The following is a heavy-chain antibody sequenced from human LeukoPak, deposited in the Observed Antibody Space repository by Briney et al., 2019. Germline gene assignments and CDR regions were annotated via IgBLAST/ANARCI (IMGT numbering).Heavy chain of an antibody. CDR2: IYYSGST. D-gene: IGHD3-3*01. CDR1: GASLNSGGYY. V-gene: IGHV4-61*08. J-gene: IGHJ4*02. Sequence: SETLSLTCTVSGASLNSGGYYWNWIRQPPGKEPEWIGYIYYSGSTNYNRSLKSRVTISVDTSKNQFSLKLSSVTAADTAVYYCARGRFLEWLFFDYWGQGTLVTVSS. CDR3: ARGRFLEWLFFDY.